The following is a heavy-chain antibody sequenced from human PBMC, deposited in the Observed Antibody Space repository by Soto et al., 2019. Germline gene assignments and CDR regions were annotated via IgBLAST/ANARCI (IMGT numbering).Heavy chain of an antibody. Sequence: EVQLVESGGGLVQPGGSLRLSCAASGFTFSNYWMHWVRQAPGKGLVWVSRVNGDGSTTNYADSVKGRFTISRDNAKNTLYLQMNSLRAEDTAVYYCARGSNPFDYWGQGTRVTVSS. CDR3: ARGSNPFDY. CDR1: GFTFSNYW. D-gene: IGHD6-6*01. J-gene: IGHJ4*02. CDR2: VNGDGSTT. V-gene: IGHV3-74*01.